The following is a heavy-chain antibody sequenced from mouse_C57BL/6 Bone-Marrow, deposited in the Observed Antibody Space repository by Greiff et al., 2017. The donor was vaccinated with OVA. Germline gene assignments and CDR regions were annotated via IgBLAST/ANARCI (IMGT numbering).Heavy chain of an antibody. D-gene: IGHD2-1*01. J-gene: IGHJ4*01. CDR3: AREDGNYVGAMDY. V-gene: IGHV1-52*01. CDR1: GYTFTSYW. CDR2: IDPSDSET. Sequence: QVQLQQPGAELVRPGSSVKLSCKASGYTFTSYWMHWVKQRPIQGLEWIGNIDPSDSETHYNQKFKDKATLTVDKSSSTAYMQLSSLTSEDSAVYYCAREDGNYVGAMDYWGQGTSVTVSS.